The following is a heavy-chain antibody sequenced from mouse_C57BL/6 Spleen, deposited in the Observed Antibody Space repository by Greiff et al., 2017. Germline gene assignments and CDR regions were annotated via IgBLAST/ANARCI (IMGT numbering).Heavy chain of an antibody. V-gene: IGHV14-1*01. CDR3: TQGYVYYRAWFAY. D-gene: IGHD2-3*01. CDR2: IDPEDGDT. Sequence: VQLKESGAELVRPGASVKLSYTASGFNIKDYYMHWVKQRPEQGLEWIGRIDPEDGDTEYAPKFQGKATMTADPSSNTAYLQLSSLTSEYTAVYYCTQGYVYYRAWFAYWGQGTLVTVSA. J-gene: IGHJ3*01. CDR1: GFNIKDYY.